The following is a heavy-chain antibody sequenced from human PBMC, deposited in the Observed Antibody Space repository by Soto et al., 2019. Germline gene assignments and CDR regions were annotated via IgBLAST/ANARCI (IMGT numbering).Heavy chain of an antibody. CDR2: IYSGGST. V-gene: IGHV3-53*01. CDR3: ARDYIPLYSNPTGYYGMDV. Sequence: GSLRLSCAASGFTVSSNYMSWVRQAPGKGLEWVSVIYSGGSTYYADSVKGRFTISRDNSKNTLCLQMNSLRAEDTAVYYCARDYIPLYSNPTGYYGMDVWGQGTTVTVSS. CDR1: GFTVSSNY. J-gene: IGHJ6*02. D-gene: IGHD4-4*01.